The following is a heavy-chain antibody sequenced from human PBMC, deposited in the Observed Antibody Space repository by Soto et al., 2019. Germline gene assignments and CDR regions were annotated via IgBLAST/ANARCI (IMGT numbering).Heavy chain of an antibody. Sequence: ASVKVSCKASGGTFSSYTISWVRQAPGQGLEWMGRIIPILGIANYAQKFQGRVTITADKSTSTAYMELSSLRSEDTAVYYCARDRASMVRGVITVDYFDYWGQGTLVTVSS. D-gene: IGHD3-10*01. CDR1: GGTFSSYT. J-gene: IGHJ4*02. V-gene: IGHV1-69*04. CDR2: IIPILGIA. CDR3: ARDRASMVRGVITVDYFDY.